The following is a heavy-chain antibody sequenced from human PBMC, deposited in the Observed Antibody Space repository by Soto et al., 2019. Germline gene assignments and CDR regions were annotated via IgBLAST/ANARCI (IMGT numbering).Heavy chain of an antibody. CDR1: GYTFTSYD. CDR2: MNPNSGNT. J-gene: IGHJ5*02. D-gene: IGHD6-13*01. V-gene: IGHV1-8*01. CDR3: ARGWAAAGTGWFDP. Sequence: ASVKVSCKASGYTFTSYDINWVRQATGQGLEWMGWMNPNSGNTGYAQKFQGRVTMTRNTSVSTAYMELSSLRSEDTAVYYCARGWAAAGTGWFDPWGQGPLVTVSS.